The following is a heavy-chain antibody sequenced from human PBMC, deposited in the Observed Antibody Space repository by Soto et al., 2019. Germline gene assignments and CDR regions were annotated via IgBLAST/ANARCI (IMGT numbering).Heavy chain of an antibody. CDR1: GFTFTSYA. D-gene: IGHD6-19*01. CDR2: ISGSGDDT. J-gene: IGHJ4*02. V-gene: IGHV3-23*01. CDR3: AKASSHAVYSIGWGFDY. Sequence: EVQLLESGGGLVQPGGSLRLSCAASGFTFTSYAMSWVRQFPGKGLEWVSGISGSGDDTYYADSVKGRFTISRDNSKNTLFLQMNRLRGDDTALYYCAKASSHAVYSIGWGFDYWGQGTLVTVSS.